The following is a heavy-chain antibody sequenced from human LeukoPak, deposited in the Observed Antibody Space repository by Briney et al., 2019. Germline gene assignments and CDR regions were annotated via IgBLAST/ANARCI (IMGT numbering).Heavy chain of an antibody. J-gene: IGHJ4*02. V-gene: IGHV3-7*01. CDR2: IKQDGSEK. D-gene: IGHD2-2*01. CDR1: GFTFSSYW. Sequence: GGSLRLSCAASGFTFSSYWMSWVRQAPGKGLEWVANIKQDGSEKYYVDSVKGRFTISRDNAKNSLYLQMNSLRAEDTAVYYCARGAHCSSTSCYPDYWGQGTLVTVSS. CDR3: ARGAHCSSTSCYPDY.